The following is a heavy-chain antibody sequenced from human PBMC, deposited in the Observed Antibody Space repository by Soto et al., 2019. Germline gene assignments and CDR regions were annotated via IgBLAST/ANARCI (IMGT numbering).Heavy chain of an antibody. CDR3: ANLAFDP. D-gene: IGHD3-16*01. J-gene: IGHJ5*02. V-gene: IGHV3-74*01. CDR1: GFRFSSQW. Sequence: GGSLRLSCAASGFRFSSQWIHWFRQAPGKGLVWVSRINNDGSSTFYADSVKGRFTISRDNAKNTLYLQMNSLRAEDTAVYYCANLAFDPWGQGTLVTLSS. CDR2: INNDGSST.